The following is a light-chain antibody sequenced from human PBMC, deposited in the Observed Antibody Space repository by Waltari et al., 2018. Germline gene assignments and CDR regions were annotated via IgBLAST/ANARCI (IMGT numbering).Light chain of an antibody. J-gene: IGKJ1*01. CDR1: VLYSSNNKNY. CDR3: QQYYSTPWT. V-gene: IGKV4-1*01. CDR2: WAS. Sequence: VLYSSNNKNYLAWYQQKPGQPPKLLIYWASTRESGVPDRFSRSGSGTDFTLTISSLQAEDVAVYYCQQYYSTPWTFGQGTKVEIK.